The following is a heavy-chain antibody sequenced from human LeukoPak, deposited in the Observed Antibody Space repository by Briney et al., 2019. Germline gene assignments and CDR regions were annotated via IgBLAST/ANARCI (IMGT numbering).Heavy chain of an antibody. CDR2: INHSGST. Sequence: SETLSLTCAVYGGSFSGYYWSWIRQPPGKGLEWIGEINHSGSTNYNPSLKSRATISVDTSKNQFSLKLSSVTAADTAVYYCASLYSRRYSGSYRSFDYWGQGTLVTVSS. V-gene: IGHV4-34*01. D-gene: IGHD1-26*01. J-gene: IGHJ4*02. CDR3: ASLYSRRYSGSYRSFDY. CDR1: GGSFSGYY.